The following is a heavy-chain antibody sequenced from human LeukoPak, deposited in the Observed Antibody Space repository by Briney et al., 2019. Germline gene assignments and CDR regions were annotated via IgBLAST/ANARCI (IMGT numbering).Heavy chain of an antibody. CDR1: GGSISTYY. CDR2: IYYSGST. D-gene: IGHD3-22*01. J-gene: IGHJ4*02. Sequence: SETLSLTCTVSGGSISTYYWSWIWQPPGKGLEWIGYIYYSGSTNYNPSLKNRVPISIDTSKNQFSLKLSSVTAADTAVYYCARGNWEVITPDYWGQGTLVTVSS. V-gene: IGHV4-59*01. CDR3: ARGNWEVITPDY.